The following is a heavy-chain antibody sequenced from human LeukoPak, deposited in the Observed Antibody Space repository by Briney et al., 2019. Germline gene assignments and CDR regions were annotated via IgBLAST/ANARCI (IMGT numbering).Heavy chain of an antibody. V-gene: IGHV1-2*04. D-gene: IGHD5-18*01. CDR1: GYTFTGYY. Sequence: ASVKVSCKASGYTFTGYYMHWVRQAPGQGLEWMGWINPNSGGTNYAQKFQGWVTMTRDTSISTAYMELSRLRSDDTAVYYCARGQSYGSYYFDYWGQGTLVTVAS. CDR3: ARGQSYGSYYFDY. J-gene: IGHJ4*02. CDR2: INPNSGGT.